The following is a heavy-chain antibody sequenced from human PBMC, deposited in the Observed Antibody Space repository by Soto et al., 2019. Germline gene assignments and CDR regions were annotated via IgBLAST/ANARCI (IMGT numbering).Heavy chain of an antibody. Sequence: EGSLRLSCAASGLTFSGHWMTWVRQTPGEGLQWVAAIKPDGSETFYVDSVKGRFTISRDNARNSLFLQMDSLRAEDTAVYYCTSRPSGMTYHAVFDFWGQGTLVTVS. D-gene: IGHD2-21*02. CDR1: GLTFSGHW. J-gene: IGHJ4*02. CDR3: TSRPSGMTYHAVFDF. CDR2: IKPDGSET. V-gene: IGHV3-7*03.